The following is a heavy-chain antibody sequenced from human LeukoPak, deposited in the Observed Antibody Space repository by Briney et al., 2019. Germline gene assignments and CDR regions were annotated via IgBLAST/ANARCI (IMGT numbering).Heavy chain of an antibody. D-gene: IGHD5-12*01. CDR3: ARLLGGYDSNWFDP. CDR1: GGSISSYY. CDR2: IYTSGST. V-gene: IGHV4-4*09. J-gene: IGHJ5*02. Sequence: SETLSLTCTVSGGSISSYYWSWIRQPPGEGLEWIGYIYTSGSTNYNPSLKSRVTISVDTSKNQFSLKLSSVTAADTAVYYCARLLGGYDSNWFDPWGQGTLVTVSS.